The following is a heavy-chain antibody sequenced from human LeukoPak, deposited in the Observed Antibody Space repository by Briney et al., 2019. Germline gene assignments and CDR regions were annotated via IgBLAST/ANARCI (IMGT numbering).Heavy chain of an antibody. CDR1: GDSISSYY. CDR3: ARDYNNWYFDL. D-gene: IGHD5-24*01. CDR2: IYPSGSA. Sequence: PSETLSLTCDVSGDSISSYYWSWIRRPAGKGLEWLGRIYPSGSANYNPSLKSRGTMSVDTSKNQFSLRLSSVTAADTAVYFCARDYNNWYFDLWGRGTLVTVSS. J-gene: IGHJ2*01. V-gene: IGHV4-4*07.